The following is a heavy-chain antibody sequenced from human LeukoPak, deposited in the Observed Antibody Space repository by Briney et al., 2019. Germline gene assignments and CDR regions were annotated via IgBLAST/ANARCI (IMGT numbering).Heavy chain of an antibody. CDR1: GYSFTSYW. Sequence: GESLKISCKGSGYSFTSYWIGWVRQMPGKGLEWMGIIYPGDSDTRYRPSFQGQVTISADKSISTAYLQWSSLKASDTAMYYCATLSPNTYYDYVWGSPTRSGDAFDIWGQGTMVTVSS. V-gene: IGHV5-51*01. CDR2: IYPGDSDT. CDR3: ATLSPNTYYDYVWGSPTRSGDAFDI. D-gene: IGHD3-16*01. J-gene: IGHJ3*02.